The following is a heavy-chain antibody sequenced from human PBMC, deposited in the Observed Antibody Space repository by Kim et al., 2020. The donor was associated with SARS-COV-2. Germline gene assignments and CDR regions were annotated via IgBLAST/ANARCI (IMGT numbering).Heavy chain of an antibody. CDR1: GYTFINYG. CDR3: ATGAFDF. Sequence: GESLKISCKGSGYTFINYGITWVRQMAGTGLEWIGRIDPSDSSTKYSPSFQGHVTMSADKSISTAYLQWSSLKVSDTAIYYCATGAFDFWGQGTLITVSS. CDR2: IDPSDSST. D-gene: IGHD2-8*02. V-gene: IGHV5-10-1*01. J-gene: IGHJ4*02.